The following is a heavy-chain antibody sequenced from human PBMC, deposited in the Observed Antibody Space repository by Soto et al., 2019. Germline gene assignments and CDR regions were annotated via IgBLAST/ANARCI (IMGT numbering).Heavy chain of an antibody. CDR3: ASQYDFLTGFQFDP. CDR1: GFTFSNYN. V-gene: IGHV3-21*01. CDR2: ISSSSSYI. Sequence: EVQLVESGGGLVKPGGSLRLSCAASGFTFSNYNMNWVRQAPGKGLEWVSSISSSSSYIYYAASVKGRFTISRDNAKNSLYLQMNSLRAEDTAIYFFASQYDFLTGFQFDPRGQGTLVTVSS. D-gene: IGHD3-9*01. J-gene: IGHJ5*02.